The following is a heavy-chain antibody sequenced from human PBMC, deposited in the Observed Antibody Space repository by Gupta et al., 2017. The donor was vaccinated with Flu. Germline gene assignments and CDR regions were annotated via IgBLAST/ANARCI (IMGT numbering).Heavy chain of an antibody. CDR1: GGTFSRYA. J-gene: IGHJ6*03. V-gene: IGHV1-69*06. D-gene: IGHD3-3*01. CDR3: ARAAIFGAIYYYYMDV. CDR2: IIPIFGTA. Sequence: QVQLVQSGAEVKKPGSSVKVSCTASGGTFSRYAISWVRQAPGQGLEWMGGIIPIFGTANNAQKFQGRVTITADKSTSTAYMELSSLRSEDTAVYYCARAAIFGAIYYYYMDVWGKGTTVTVSS.